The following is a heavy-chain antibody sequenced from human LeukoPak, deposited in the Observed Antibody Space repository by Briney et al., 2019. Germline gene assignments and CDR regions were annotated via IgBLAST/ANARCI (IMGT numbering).Heavy chain of an antibody. CDR3: ACLTNTIFNYYYMDV. D-gene: IGHD3-3*01. Sequence: PSETLSLTCTVSGGSISSGDYYWSWIRQPPGKGLEWIGYIYYSGSTYYNPSLKSRVTISVDTSKNQFSLRLSSVTAADTAVYYCACLTNTIFNYYYMDVWGKGTTVTVSS. V-gene: IGHV4-30-4*08. CDR1: GGSISSGDYY. CDR2: IYYSGST. J-gene: IGHJ6*03.